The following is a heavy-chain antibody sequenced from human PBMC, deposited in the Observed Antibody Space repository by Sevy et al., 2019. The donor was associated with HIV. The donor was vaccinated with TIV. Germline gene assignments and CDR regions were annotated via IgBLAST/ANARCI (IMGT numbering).Heavy chain of an antibody. CDR2: IYPSGNT. V-gene: IGHV4-4*07. CDR1: GGSISGSY. CDR3: AREDSSTGCFHF. Sequence: SETLSLTCTVSGGSISGSYWSWIRQSAGKGLEWIERIYPSGNTNYNPSLKIRVTMSVDTSKNHFSLKLTSVTAADTAAYYCAREDSSTGCFHFWGQGTLVTVSS. J-gene: IGHJ4*02. D-gene: IGHD6-13*01.